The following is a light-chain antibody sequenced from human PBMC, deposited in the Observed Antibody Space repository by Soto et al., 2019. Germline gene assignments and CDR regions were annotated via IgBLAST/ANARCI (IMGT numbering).Light chain of an antibody. V-gene: IGLV1-40*01. Sequence: QSVLTQPPSVSGAPGQRVTISCTGSSSNIGAGYDVHWCQQLPGTAPKLLIYGNSNRPSGVPDRFSGSKSGPSASLAITGLQAEDEADYYCQSYDSSLSVYVFGTGTKVTVL. CDR3: QSYDSSLSVYV. CDR1: SSNIGAGYD. CDR2: GNS. J-gene: IGLJ1*01.